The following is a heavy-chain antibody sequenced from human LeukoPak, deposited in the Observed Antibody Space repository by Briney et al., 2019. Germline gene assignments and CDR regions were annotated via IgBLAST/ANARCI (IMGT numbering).Heavy chain of an antibody. CDR3: AGDLTWGYDAFDI. D-gene: IGHD3-16*01. V-gene: IGHV3-21*01. CDR1: GFTFSSYS. Sequence: GGSLRLSCAASGFTFSSYSMNWVRQAPGKGLEWVSSISTGSSYIYYADSVKGRFTISRDSAKNSLYLQMNSLRAEDTAVYYCAGDLTWGYDAFDIWGQGTMVTVSS. CDR2: ISTGSSYI. J-gene: IGHJ3*02.